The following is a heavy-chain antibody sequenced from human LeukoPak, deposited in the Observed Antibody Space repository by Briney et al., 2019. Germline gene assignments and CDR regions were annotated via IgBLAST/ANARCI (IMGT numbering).Heavy chain of an antibody. J-gene: IGHJ4*02. CDR3: AKGSDPISVYYFDY. CDR1: GFTFSSYA. V-gene: IGHV3-23*01. Sequence: GGSLRLSCAASGFTFSSYAMSWVRQAPGKGLEWVSAISGSGGSTYYADSVKGRFTISRDNSKNTLYLQMNSLRAEDTAVYYCAKGSDPISVYYFDYWGREPWSPSPQ. CDR2: ISGSGGST. D-gene: IGHD3-10*01.